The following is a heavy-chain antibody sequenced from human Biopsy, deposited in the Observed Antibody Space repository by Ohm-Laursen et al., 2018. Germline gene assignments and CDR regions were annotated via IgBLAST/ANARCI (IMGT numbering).Heavy chain of an antibody. D-gene: IGHD1-7*01. CDR1: GYTFTSYD. J-gene: IGHJ5*02. CDR2: LNPVSGNS. V-gene: IGHV1-8*01. Sequence: SVKVSCKVSGYTFTSYDITWVRQASGQGPEWIGWLNPVSGNSNFGQKFRGRVTVTSDTSISTAYMELSGLTPDDTATYYCGRAVRNQLLTDPWGQGTLVTVTS. CDR3: GRAVRNQLLTDP.